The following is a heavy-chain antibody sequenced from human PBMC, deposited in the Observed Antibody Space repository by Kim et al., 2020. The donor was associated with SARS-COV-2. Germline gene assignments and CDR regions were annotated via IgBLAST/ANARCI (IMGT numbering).Heavy chain of an antibody. D-gene: IGHD4-17*01. V-gene: IGHV4-34*01. J-gene: IGHJ4*02. CDR3: ARGVGGGYGDSIFDY. CDR1: GVSFSGYY. Sequence: SETLSLTCAVYGVSFSGYYWSWIRQPPGKGLEWIGEINHSGSTNYNPSRKSRVTISVDTSKNQFSLKLSTVTAADTAGYYCARGVGGGYGDSIFDYWGQGTLVTVSS. CDR2: INHSGST.